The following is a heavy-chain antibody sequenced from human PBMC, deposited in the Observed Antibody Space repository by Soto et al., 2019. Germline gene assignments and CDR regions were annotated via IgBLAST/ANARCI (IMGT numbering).Heavy chain of an antibody. Sequence: ESGGGLVQPGGSLKLSCLSSGFTFSGSAMHWVRQASGKGLEWVGRIRSKVNSYATTYAASVEGRFTISRDDSKNTAYLQMNSLKTEDTAVYYCTSPHSTGIAYWGQGTLVTVSS. V-gene: IGHV3-73*01. CDR2: IRSKVNSYAT. CDR1: GFTFSGSA. CDR3: TSPHSTGIAY. J-gene: IGHJ4*02. D-gene: IGHD6-25*01.